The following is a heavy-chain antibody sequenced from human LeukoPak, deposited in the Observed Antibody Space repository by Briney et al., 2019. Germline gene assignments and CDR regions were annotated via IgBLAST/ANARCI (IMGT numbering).Heavy chain of an antibody. CDR1: GGSISSSSYY. CDR2: INHSGST. V-gene: IGHV4-39*07. J-gene: IGHJ5*02. CDR3: ARELITIFGVVIPYNWFDP. Sequence: SETLSLTCTVSGGSISSSSYYWSWIRQPPGKGLEWIGEINHSGSTNYNPSLKSRVTISVDTSKNQFSLKLSSVTAADTAVYYCARELITIFGVVIPYNWFDPWGQGTLVTVSS. D-gene: IGHD3-3*01.